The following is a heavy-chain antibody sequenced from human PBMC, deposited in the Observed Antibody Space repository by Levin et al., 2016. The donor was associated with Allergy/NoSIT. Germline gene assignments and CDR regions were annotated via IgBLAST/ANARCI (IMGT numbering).Heavy chain of an antibody. V-gene: IGHV5-51*01. CDR2: VYPGDPNT. J-gene: IGHJ6*02. CDR3: ARVGVPRNYYSGMDV. D-gene: IGHD2-8*01. Sequence: GGSLRLSCTASGYSFTSYYIAWVRQVPGKGLEWMGIVYPGDPNTRNTPSFQGQFSISVDKSINTAYLEWSSLKASDTAIYYCARVGVPRNYYSGMDVWGQGTTVIVSS. CDR1: GYSFTSYY.